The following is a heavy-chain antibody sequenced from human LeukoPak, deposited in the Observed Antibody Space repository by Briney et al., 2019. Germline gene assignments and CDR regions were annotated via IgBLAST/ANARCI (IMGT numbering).Heavy chain of an antibody. D-gene: IGHD3-22*01. V-gene: IGHV7-4-1*02. J-gene: IGHJ4*02. CDR3: ARDYHHSSGYHYRDY. CDR2: INTKTGNP. CDR1: GYTFTNYA. Sequence: ASVKVSCKASGYTFTNYAMNWVRQAPGQGLEGMGWINTKTGNPTYALDFTGRFVFSLDTSVSTAYLQISNLKAEDTAVYYRARDYHHSSGYHYRDYWGQGTLVTVSS.